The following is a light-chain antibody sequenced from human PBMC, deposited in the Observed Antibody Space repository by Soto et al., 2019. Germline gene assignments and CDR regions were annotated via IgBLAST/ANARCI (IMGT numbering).Light chain of an antibody. J-gene: IGKJ2*01. Sequence: DIQMTQSPSTLSGSVGDRVTITCRASQTISSWLAWYQQKPGKAPKLLNYKASTLKSGVPSRFSGSGSGTEFTLTISSLQPDDFATYFCQQYNSHSGTFGQGTKVDIK. CDR2: KAS. CDR1: QTISSW. V-gene: IGKV1-5*03. CDR3: QQYNSHSGT.